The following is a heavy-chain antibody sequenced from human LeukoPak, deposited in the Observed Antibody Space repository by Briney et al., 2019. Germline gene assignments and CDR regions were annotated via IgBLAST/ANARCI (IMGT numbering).Heavy chain of an antibody. CDR1: GFTFSSYA. D-gene: IGHD6-6*01. V-gene: IGHV3-30-3*01. CDR3: ASSSSSKRGQVYYFDY. CDR2: ISYDGSNK. J-gene: IGHJ4*02. Sequence: GGSLRLSCAASGFTFSSYAMHWVRQAPGKGLEWVAVISYDGSNKYYAGSVKGRFTISRDNSKNTLYLQMNSLRAEDTAVYYCASSSSSKRGQVYYFDYWGQGTLVTVSS.